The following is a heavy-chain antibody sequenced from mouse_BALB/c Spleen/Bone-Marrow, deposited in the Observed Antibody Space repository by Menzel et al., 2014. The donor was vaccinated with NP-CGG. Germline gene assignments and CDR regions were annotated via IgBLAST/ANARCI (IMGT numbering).Heavy chain of an antibody. V-gene: IGHV3-8*02. CDR3: ARAGYRYDVGYAMDY. D-gene: IGHD2-14*01. Sequence: DVQLQESGPSLVKPSQTLSLTCSVTGDSITSGYWNWIRKFPGNKLEYMGYISHSGSTYYNPSLKSRISITRDTSKNXYYLQLNTVTTEDTSTYYCARAGYRYDVGYAMDYWGQGTSVTVSS. CDR2: ISHSGST. CDR1: GDSITSGY. J-gene: IGHJ4*01.